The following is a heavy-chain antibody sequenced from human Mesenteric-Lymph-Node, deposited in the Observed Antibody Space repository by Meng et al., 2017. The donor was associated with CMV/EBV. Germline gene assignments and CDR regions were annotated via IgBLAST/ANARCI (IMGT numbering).Heavy chain of an antibody. CDR1: GFTFSSYW. CDR3: ARVEDFRSGHYGMDV. J-gene: IGHJ6*02. CDR2: VKQDESEK. V-gene: IGHV3-7*01. Sequence: ETLSLTCAASGFTFSSYWLSWVRQAPGKGLEWVANVKQDESEKYYVDSVKGRFTVSRDNAKNSLYLQMNSLRAEDTAVYYCARVEDFRSGHYGMDVWGQGTAVTVSS. D-gene: IGHD3-3*01.